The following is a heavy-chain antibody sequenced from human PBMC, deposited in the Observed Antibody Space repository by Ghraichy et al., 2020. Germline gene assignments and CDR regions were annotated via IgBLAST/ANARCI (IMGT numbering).Heavy chain of an antibody. Sequence: SETLSLTCAVYGGSFSGYYWSWIRQPPGKGLEWIGEINHSGSTNYNPSLKSRVTISVDTSKNQFSLKLSSVTAADTAVYYCARLHPAMATTPPSFDYWGQGTLVTVSS. CDR1: GGSFSGYY. V-gene: IGHV4-34*01. D-gene: IGHD5-24*01. CDR3: ARLHPAMATTPPSFDY. J-gene: IGHJ4*02. CDR2: INHSGST.